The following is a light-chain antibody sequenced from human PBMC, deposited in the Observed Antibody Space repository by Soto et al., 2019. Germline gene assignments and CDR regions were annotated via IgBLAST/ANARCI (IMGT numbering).Light chain of an antibody. CDR2: EAS. CDR3: QQYNLYPWT. V-gene: IGKV1-5*01. J-gene: IGKJ1*01. Sequence: IHMTQSPSTLSTSVGYRVTITCRASQSISTWLAWYQQKQGKAPNLLIYEASTLENGVSSRFSGSGSGTEFNLTISSLQTDDIATYYCQQYNLYPWTFGQGTKVDIK. CDR1: QSISTW.